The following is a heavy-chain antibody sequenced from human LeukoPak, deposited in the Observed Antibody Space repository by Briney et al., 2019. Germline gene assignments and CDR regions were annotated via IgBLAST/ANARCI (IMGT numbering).Heavy chain of an antibody. Sequence: SETLSLTCTVSGGSISTYYWTWIRQPPGKGLEWIGYIYYSGSTNYNPSLKSRVTISVDTSKNQFSLKLSSVTAADTAVYYCARGGYYYDSSGYFDYWGQGTLVTVSS. CDR1: GGSISTYY. CDR2: IYYSGST. J-gene: IGHJ4*02. CDR3: ARGGYYYDSSGYFDY. V-gene: IGHV4-59*01. D-gene: IGHD3-22*01.